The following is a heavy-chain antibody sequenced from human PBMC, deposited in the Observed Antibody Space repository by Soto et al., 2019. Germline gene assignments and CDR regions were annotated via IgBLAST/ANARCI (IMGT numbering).Heavy chain of an antibody. CDR3: ARRIIFWLQIFDD. CDR2: INHSGST. V-gene: IGHV4-34*01. Sequence: SETLSLTCAVYGGSFSGYYWSWIRQPLGKGLEWIGEINHSGSTNYNPSLKSRVTISVDTSKNQFSLKLSSVTAADTAVYYCARRIIFWLQIFDDWGQGSLVPVSS. D-gene: IGHD3-9*01. CDR1: GGSFSGYY. J-gene: IGHJ4*02.